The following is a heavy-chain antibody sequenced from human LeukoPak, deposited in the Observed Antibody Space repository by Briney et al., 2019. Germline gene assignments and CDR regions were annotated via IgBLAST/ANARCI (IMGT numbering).Heavy chain of an antibody. V-gene: IGHV3-30-3*01. J-gene: IGHJ4*02. CDR3: ARGRNGYCSGGSCYIDY. Sequence: GGSLRLSCAVSGFTFSSYAMHWVRQAPGKGLEWVAVISYDGSNKYYADSVKGRFTISRDNSKNTLYLQMNSPRAEDTAVYYCARGRNGYCSGGSCYIDYWGQGTLVTVSS. CDR1: GFTFSSYA. CDR2: ISYDGSNK. D-gene: IGHD2-15*01.